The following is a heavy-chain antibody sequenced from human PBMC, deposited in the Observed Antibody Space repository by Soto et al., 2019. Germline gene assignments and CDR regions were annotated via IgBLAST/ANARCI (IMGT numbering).Heavy chain of an antibody. CDR3: ARVSSGWYYFDY. Sequence: PSETLSLTCTVSGGSVSSGSYYWSWIRQPPGKGLEWIGYMYNSGSTNYNPSLKSRVIISVDTSKNQCSLKLSSVTAADTAVYYCARVSSGWYYFDYWGQGTLVTVSS. V-gene: IGHV4-61*01. J-gene: IGHJ4*02. CDR2: MYNSGST. D-gene: IGHD6-19*01. CDR1: GGSVSSGSYY.